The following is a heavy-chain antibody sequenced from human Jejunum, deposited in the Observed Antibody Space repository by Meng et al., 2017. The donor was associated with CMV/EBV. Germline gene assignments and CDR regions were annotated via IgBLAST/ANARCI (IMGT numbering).Heavy chain of an antibody. V-gene: IGHV4-39*07. J-gene: IGHJ5*02. D-gene: IGHD2-2*01. CDR1: YISSSSYY. CDR2: MYYSGKT. CDR3: ARVIVVVPAANPFDP. Sequence: YISSSSYYWGWIRQTPGKELEWIGTMYYSGKTYYNPSLKSRVTISVDTSKNQFSLKLSSVTAADTAVYYCARVIVVVPAANPFDPWGQGTQVTVSS.